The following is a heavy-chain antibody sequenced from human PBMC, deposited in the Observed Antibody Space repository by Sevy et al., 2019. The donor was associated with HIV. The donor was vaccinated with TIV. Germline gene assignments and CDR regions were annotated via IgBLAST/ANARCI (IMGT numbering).Heavy chain of an antibody. Sequence: GGSLRLSCAASGFTFSSYSMNWVRQAPGKGLEWVSSISSSSYLYYADSVKGRFTISRDNAKNSLYLQMNSLRAEDTAVYYCARNYCGGDCSIVADYWGQGTLVTVSS. D-gene: IGHD2-21*02. J-gene: IGHJ4*02. CDR1: GFTFSSYS. V-gene: IGHV3-21*01. CDR2: ISSSSYL. CDR3: ARNYCGGDCSIVADY.